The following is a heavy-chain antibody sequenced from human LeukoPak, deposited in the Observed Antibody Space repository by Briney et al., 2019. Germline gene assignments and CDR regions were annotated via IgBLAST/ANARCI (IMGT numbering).Heavy chain of an antibody. Sequence: GASVKVSCKTSGYTFTSYGISWVRQAPGQGLEWMGWTSAYNGNTNYAQKLQGRVTMTTDTSTSTAYMELRSLRSDDTAVYYCARDAPAGNDYVWGSYRYVYYYYMDVWGKGTTVTVSS. D-gene: IGHD3-16*02. CDR3: ARDAPAGNDYVWGSYRYVYYYYMDV. V-gene: IGHV1-18*01. CDR1: GYTFTSYG. CDR2: TSAYNGNT. J-gene: IGHJ6*03.